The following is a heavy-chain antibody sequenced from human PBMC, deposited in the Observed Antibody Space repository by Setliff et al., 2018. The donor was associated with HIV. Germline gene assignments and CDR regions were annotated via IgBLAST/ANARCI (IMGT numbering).Heavy chain of an antibody. D-gene: IGHD5-12*01. CDR1: GYTFNNYG. Sequence: ASVKVSCKASGYTFNNYGISWVRQAPGQGLEWMGWINTHSGYTNYAQNVQGRVTVTMDTSTSTAYMELRSLKSDDTAVYYCARGKTWLRFLDYWGQGTLVTGLL. J-gene: IGHJ4*02. V-gene: IGHV1-18*01. CDR3: ARGKTWLRFLDY. CDR2: INTHSGYT.